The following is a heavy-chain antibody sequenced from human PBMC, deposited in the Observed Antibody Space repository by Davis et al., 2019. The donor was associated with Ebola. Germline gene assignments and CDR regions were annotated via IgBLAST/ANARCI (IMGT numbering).Heavy chain of an antibody. CDR2: SRDKSNGYTT. J-gene: IGHJ4*02. V-gene: IGHV3-72*01. D-gene: IGHD4-11*01. Sequence: GESLKISCAASGFMFSDHYMDWARQAPGKGLEWVGRSRDKSNGYTTEYAASVKGRFTISRDESNNSLFLQMNSLRTDDTAVYYCAKTIPYRNSYYFDYWGRGTLVTVSS. CDR1: GFMFSDHY. CDR3: AKTIPYRNSYYFDY.